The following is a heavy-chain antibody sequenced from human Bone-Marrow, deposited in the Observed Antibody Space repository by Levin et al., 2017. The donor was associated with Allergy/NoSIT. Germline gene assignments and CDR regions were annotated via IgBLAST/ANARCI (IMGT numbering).Heavy chain of an antibody. Sequence: PSETLSLTCTVSAASVSSGDYFWCWIRQSPGKGLEWIGDIYSSGTTYYNPPLKSRVTISLDTSKTQFPLQLNSVTAADTAVYYCARGLGNSQYSPKSFDSWGQGTLVTVSS. V-gene: IGHV4-61*08. CDR3: ARGLGNSQYSPKSFDS. CDR2: IYSSGTT. CDR1: AASVSSGDYF. D-gene: IGHD7-27*01. J-gene: IGHJ4*02.